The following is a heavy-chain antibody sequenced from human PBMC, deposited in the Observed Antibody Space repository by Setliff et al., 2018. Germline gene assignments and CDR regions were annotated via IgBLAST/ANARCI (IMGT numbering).Heavy chain of an antibody. CDR2: INTKTGDP. CDR1: GGTFSSYD. CDR3: ARADHLVTTTFDY. D-gene: IGHD4-17*01. J-gene: IGHJ4*01. Sequence: GASVKVSCKASGGTFSSYDISWVRQAPGQGFEWMGWINTKTGDPTYAQGYTGRFAFSLDTSDSATYLDISNLKAEDTATYYCARADHLVTTTFDYWGQGTLVTVSS. V-gene: IGHV7-4-1*02.